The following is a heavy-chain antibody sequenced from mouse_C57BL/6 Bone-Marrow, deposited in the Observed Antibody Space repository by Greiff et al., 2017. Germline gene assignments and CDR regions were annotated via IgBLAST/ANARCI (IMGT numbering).Heavy chain of an antibody. D-gene: IGHD4-1*01. CDR2: IYPGDGDT. V-gene: IGHV1-82*01. CDR1: GYAFSSSW. J-gene: IGHJ2*01. CDR3: ARWDWVLDY. Sequence: VKLQESGPELVKPGASVKISCKASGYAFSSSWMNWVKQRPGKGLEWIGRIYPGDGDTNYNGKFKGKATLTADKSSSTAYMQLSSLTSEDAAVYFCARWDWVLDYWGQGTTLTVSS.